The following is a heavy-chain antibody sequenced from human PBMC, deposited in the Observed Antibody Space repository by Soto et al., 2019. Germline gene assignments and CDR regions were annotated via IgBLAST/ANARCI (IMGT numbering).Heavy chain of an antibody. Sequence: GESLKISCKGSGYSFTSYWISWVRQMPGKGLEWMGRIDPSDSYTNYSPSFQGHVTISADKSISTAYLQWSSLKASDTAMYYCAVDYYDSSGYLLDYYYYGMDGWGQGTTVTVSS. CDR1: GYSFTSYW. CDR3: AVDYYDSSGYLLDYYYYGMDG. V-gene: IGHV5-10-1*01. J-gene: IGHJ6*02. D-gene: IGHD3-22*01. CDR2: IDPSDSYT.